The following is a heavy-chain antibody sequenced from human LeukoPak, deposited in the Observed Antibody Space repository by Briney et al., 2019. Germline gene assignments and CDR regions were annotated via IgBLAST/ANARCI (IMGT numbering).Heavy chain of an antibody. CDR1: GGSFSGCY. CDR3: ARGRGITGTGWFDP. D-gene: IGHD1-20*01. V-gene: IGHV4-34*01. Sequence: SETLSLTCAVYGGSFSGCYWSWIRQPPGKGLEWIGEINHSGSINYNPSLKSRVTISVDTPKNQFSLKLSSVTAADTAVYYCARGRGITGTGWFDPWGQGTLVTVSS. J-gene: IGHJ5*02. CDR2: INHSGSI.